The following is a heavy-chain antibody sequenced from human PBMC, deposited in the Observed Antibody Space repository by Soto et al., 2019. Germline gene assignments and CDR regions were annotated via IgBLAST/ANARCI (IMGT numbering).Heavy chain of an antibody. CDR3: ARVNDYGDY. V-gene: IGHV3-11*01. J-gene: IGHJ4*02. Sequence: QVQLVESGGGLVKPGGSLRLSCAASGFSFSDYYMSWIRQAPGKGMEWVSYMSSGGSAIYYADSVTGRFTISRYNAKNSPYLQMNSLRAEDTAVYYCARVNDYGDYWGQGTLVTVSS. D-gene: IGHD2-8*01. CDR2: MSSGGSAI. CDR1: GFSFSDYY.